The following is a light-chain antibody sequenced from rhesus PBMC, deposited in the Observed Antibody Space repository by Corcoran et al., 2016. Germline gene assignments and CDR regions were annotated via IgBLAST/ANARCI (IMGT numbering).Light chain of an antibody. V-gene: IGKV1-44*03. CDR3: QQHNSHPT. Sequence: DIQMTQSPSSLSASVGDRVTITCRASQTISSYIAWYQQKPGKVPKLLSYAASTLQSGVPSRFSGSGSGTDFTLPISSLQPEHFATYYCQQHNSHPTFRQGTKVEIK. CDR1: QTISSY. J-gene: IGKJ1*01. CDR2: AAS.